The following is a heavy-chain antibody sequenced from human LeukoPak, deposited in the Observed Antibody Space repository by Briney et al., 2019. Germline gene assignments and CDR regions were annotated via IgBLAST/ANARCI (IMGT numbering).Heavy chain of an antibody. CDR1: GGTFSSYA. CDR2: IIPIFGTA. Sequence: SVKVSCKASGGTFSSYAISWVRQAPGQGLEWMGGIIPIFGTANYAQKFQGRVTITADESTSTAYMELSSLRSEDTAVYYCARVRVYYDSSGYYLRGYYFDYWGQGTLVTVSS. CDR3: ARVRVYYDSSGYYLRGYYFDY. V-gene: IGHV1-69*01. J-gene: IGHJ4*02. D-gene: IGHD3-22*01.